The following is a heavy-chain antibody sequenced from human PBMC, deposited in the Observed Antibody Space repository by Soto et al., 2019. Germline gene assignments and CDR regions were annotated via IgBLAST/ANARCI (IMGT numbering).Heavy chain of an antibody. CDR3: TRYYYESSGYYVY. CDR2: IRGETNGGTA. CDR1: VFNFANYA. D-gene: IGHD3-22*01. Sequence: GGSLRLSCTGSVFNFANYALTWVRQAPGKGLEWVGFIRGETNGGTADYAASLKGRITISRDDSKSIAYLEINSLQTEDTAVYYCTRYYYESSGYYVYWGQGTLVTVSS. V-gene: IGHV3-49*04. J-gene: IGHJ4*02.